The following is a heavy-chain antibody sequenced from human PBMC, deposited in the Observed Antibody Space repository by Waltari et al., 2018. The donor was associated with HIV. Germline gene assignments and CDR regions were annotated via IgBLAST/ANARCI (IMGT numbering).Heavy chain of an antibody. CDR1: GFTFSSYA. V-gene: IGHV3-30-3*01. Sequence: PGRSLRLSCAASGFTFSSYAMHWVRQAPGKGLEWVAVISYDGSNKYYADSVKGRFTISRDNSKNTLYLQMNSLRAEDTAVYYCARGDHTIFGVVIGVYGMDVWGQGTTVTVSS. D-gene: IGHD3-3*01. CDR2: ISYDGSNK. CDR3: ARGDHTIFGVVIGVYGMDV. J-gene: IGHJ6*02.